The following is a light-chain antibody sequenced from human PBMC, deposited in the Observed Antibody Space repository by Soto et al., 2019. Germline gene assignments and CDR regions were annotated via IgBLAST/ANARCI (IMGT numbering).Light chain of an antibody. CDR1: SSDVGGYNY. Sequence: QSALTQPPSASGSPGQSVTISCTGTSSDVGGYNYVSWYQQHPGKAPKLMIYEVSKRPSGVPDRFSGSKSGNTASLTVSGLQAEDEDDYYCISYAGSTNVVFGGGTKLTVL. J-gene: IGLJ2*01. CDR2: EVS. V-gene: IGLV2-8*01. CDR3: ISYAGSTNVV.